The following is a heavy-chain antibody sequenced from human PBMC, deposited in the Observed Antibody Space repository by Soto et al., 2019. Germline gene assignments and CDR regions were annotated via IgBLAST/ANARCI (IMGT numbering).Heavy chain of an antibody. J-gene: IGHJ6*03. D-gene: IGHD1-26*01. V-gene: IGHV3-73*01. Sequence: EVQLVESGGGLVQPGGSRNPSFAASGFTFSGPAMHWFRQAPGKGREWVGRIRSKANGYATAYAASVKGRFTISRDDSKNTAYLQMNSLKTEDTAVYYCTRREGYYYYYYMDVWGKGTTVTVSS. CDR3: TRREGYYYYYYMDV. CDR2: IRSKANGYAT. CDR1: GFTFSGPA.